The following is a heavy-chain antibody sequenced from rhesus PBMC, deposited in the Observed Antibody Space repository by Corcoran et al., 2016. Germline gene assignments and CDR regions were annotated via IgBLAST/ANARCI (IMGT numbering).Heavy chain of an antibody. CDR1: GGTISSGYCY. CDR2: IYSKRENT. D-gene: IGHD6-31*01. Sequence: QVQLQESGPGVVKPSETLSLTCAVSGGTISSGYCYWRWIRQPPGKGLAWIGGIYSKRENTNNNPSLKRRVNMSKDTYKNQFARKLSSVTATDTAVYYGARDSSGWYYGLDAWGQGVVVTVSA. V-gene: IGHV4S12*01. CDR3: ARDSSGWYYGLDA. J-gene: IGHJ6*01.